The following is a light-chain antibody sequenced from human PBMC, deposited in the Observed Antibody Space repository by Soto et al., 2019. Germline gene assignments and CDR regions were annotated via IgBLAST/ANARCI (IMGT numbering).Light chain of an antibody. J-gene: IGLJ1*01. V-gene: IGLV1-44*01. Sequence: QSVLTQPPSASGTPGQRVTISCSGISSNIGTYSVSWYQHFPGTAPRLLIYSDTQRPSGVPDRFSASKSGASASLAISGLQSEDEADFYCAAWDDSLNGCVFGTGTKLTVL. CDR3: AAWDDSLNGCV. CDR2: SDT. CDR1: SSNIGTYS.